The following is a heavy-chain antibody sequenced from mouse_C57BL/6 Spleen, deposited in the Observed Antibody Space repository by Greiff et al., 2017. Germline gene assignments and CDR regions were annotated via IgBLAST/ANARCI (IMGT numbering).Heavy chain of an antibody. CDR1: GYTFTSYW. D-gene: IGHD2-1*01. J-gene: IGHJ3*01. V-gene: IGHV1-7*01. Sequence: VQLQQSGAELAKPGASVKLSCKASGYTFTSYWMHWVKQRPGQGLEWIGYINPSSGYTKYNQKFKDKATLTADKSSSTAYMQLRSLTYEDSAVYYCARADYGNYHGFAYWGQGTLVTVSA. CDR3: ARADYGNYHGFAY. CDR2: INPSSGYT.